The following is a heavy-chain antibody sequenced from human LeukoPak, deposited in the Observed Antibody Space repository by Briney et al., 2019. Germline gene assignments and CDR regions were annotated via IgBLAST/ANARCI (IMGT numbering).Heavy chain of an antibody. CDR3: ARDQTGLDWFDP. D-gene: IGHD2-2*01. V-gene: IGHV1-8*01. Sequence: ASVKVSCKASGYTFTSYDINWVRQATGQGLEWMGWMNPNSGNTGYAQKFQGRVTMTRNTSIGTAYMELSSLRSEDTAVYYCARDQTGLDWFDPWSQGTLVTVSS. CDR1: GYTFTSYD. J-gene: IGHJ5*02. CDR2: MNPNSGNT.